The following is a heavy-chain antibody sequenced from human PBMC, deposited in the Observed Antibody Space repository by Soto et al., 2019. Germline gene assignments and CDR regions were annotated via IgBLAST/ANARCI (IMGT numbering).Heavy chain of an antibody. D-gene: IGHD3-10*01. Sequence: HPGGSLRLSCAASGFTVSSNYMSWVRQAPGKGLEWVSVIYSGGSTYYADSVKGRFTVSKEMSKNTAFLQMNALRHEDTAVYFCARDSGWPILNFDNWGQGTPVTVSS. V-gene: IGHV3-53*05. CDR2: IYSGGST. J-gene: IGHJ4*02. CDR3: ARDSGWPILNFDN. CDR1: GFTVSSNY.